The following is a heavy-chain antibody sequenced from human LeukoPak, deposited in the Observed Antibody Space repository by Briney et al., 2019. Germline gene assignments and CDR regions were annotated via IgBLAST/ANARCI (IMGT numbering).Heavy chain of an antibody. Sequence: PGGSLRLSCAASGFTFTTYWMSWVRQVPGKGLEWVANINQDGSVKNYVGSVKGRFTISRDNAKNSLYLQMNSLRADDTAIYYCARDPGSSSFDYWGQGTLVTVSS. J-gene: IGHJ4*02. V-gene: IGHV3-7*01. CDR1: GFTFTTYW. CDR2: INQDGSVK. CDR3: ARDPGSSSFDY. D-gene: IGHD6-13*01.